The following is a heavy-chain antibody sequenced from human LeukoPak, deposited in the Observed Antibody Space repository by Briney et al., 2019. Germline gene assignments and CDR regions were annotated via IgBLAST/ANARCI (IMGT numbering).Heavy chain of an antibody. D-gene: IGHD3-10*01. CDR3: TTEPYASGGYPYYFDY. Sequence: GGSLRLSCAASGLTFTNAWMSWVRQAPGKGLEWVGRIKSKTDGGITDYAAPVKGRFTISSDDSKTTLYLQMNSLKIKDTAVYYCTTEPYASGGYPYYFDYWGHGTLVTVSS. CDR1: GLTFTNAW. V-gene: IGHV3-15*01. J-gene: IGHJ4*01. CDR2: IKSKTDGGIT.